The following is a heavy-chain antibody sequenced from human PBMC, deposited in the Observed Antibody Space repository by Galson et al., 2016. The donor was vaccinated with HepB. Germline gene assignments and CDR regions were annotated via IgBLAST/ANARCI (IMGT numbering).Heavy chain of an antibody. CDR3: ARGRVPNYPCYYYYGMDV. CDR1: GYTFTSYY. J-gene: IGHJ6*02. CDR2: INPSGGST. V-gene: IGHV1-46*01. D-gene: IGHD5-24*01. Sequence: SVKVSCKASGYTFTSYYMHWVRQAPGQGLGWMGIINPSGGSTSYAQKFQGRVTMTRDTSTSTVYMELSSLRSEDTAVYYCARGRVPNYPCYYYYGMDVWGQGTTVTVSS.